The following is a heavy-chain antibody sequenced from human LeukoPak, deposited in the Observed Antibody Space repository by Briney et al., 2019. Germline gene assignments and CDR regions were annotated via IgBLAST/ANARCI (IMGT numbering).Heavy chain of an antibody. CDR1: GYSFDLYG. Sequence: ASVKVSCKASGYSFDLYGISWVRQAPGQGPEWMGWISTYNGNTKYAQKFQGRVTTTADKATSTAYMELSSLRSEDTAVYYCAGGRTDIVVVPATLRNYYFDYWGQGTLVTVSS. CDR2: ISTYNGNT. V-gene: IGHV1-18*01. D-gene: IGHD2-2*01. CDR3: AGGRTDIVVVPATLRNYYFDY. J-gene: IGHJ4*02.